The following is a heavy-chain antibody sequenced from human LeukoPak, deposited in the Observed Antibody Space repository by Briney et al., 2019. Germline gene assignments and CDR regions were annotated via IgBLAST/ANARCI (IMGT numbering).Heavy chain of an antibody. Sequence: GGSLRLSCAASGFTFSSYCMNWARQAPGKGLEWVASINHNGNVNYYVDSVKGRFTISRDNSKNTLYLQMNTLRVEDTAVYYCARRYSSGWWIDYWGQGTLVTVSS. CDR1: GFTFSSYC. CDR3: ARRYSSGWWIDY. CDR2: INHNGNVN. V-gene: IGHV3-7*03. J-gene: IGHJ4*02. D-gene: IGHD6-19*01.